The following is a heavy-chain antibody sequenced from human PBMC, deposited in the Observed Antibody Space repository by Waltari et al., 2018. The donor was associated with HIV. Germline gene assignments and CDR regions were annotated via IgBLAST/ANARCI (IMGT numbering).Heavy chain of an antibody. J-gene: IGHJ4*02. V-gene: IGHV3-21*01. CDR1: GFTFSSYT. CDR2: ISSSSSDI. D-gene: IGHD6-19*01. CDR3: ARASRGVAVAGFDY. Sequence: EVQLVESGGGLVKPGGSLRLSCEALGFTFSSYTMNWGRQAPGKGLEWVSSISSSSSDIYYAVSVKGRFTISRDNAKNSLFLQMSSLRAEDMAVYYCARASRGVAVAGFDYWGQGILVTVSS.